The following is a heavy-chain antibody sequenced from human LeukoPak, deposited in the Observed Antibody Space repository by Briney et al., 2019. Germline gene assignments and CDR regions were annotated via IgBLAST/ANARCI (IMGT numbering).Heavy chain of an antibody. V-gene: IGHV3-23*01. CDR2: ISGSGGST. CDR3: AKWYSSSWYESWFDP. J-gene: IGHJ5*02. D-gene: IGHD6-13*01. Sequence: GGSLRLSCAASGFTFSSYAMSWVRQAPGKGLEWVSAISGSGGSTYYADSVKGRFTISRDNSKNTLYLQMNSLRAEDTAVYYCAKWYSSSWYESWFDPWGQGTLVTVSS. CDR1: GFTFSSYA.